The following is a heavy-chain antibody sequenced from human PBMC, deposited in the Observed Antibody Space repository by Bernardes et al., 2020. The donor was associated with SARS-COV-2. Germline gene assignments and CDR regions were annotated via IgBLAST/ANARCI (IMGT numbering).Heavy chain of an antibody. CDR3: ARGSIAAAGDNYYYYGMDV. V-gene: IGHV4-34*01. CDR1: GGSFSGYY. D-gene: IGHD6-13*01. Sequence: SATLSLTCAVYGGSFSGYYWSWIRQPPGKGLEWIGEINHSGSTNYNPSLKSRVTISVDTSKNQFSLKLSSVTAADTAVYYCARGSIAAAGDNYYYYGMDVWGQGTTVTVSS. CDR2: INHSGST. J-gene: IGHJ6*02.